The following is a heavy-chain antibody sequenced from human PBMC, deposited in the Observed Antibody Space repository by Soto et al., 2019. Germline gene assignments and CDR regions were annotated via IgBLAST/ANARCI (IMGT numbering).Heavy chain of an antibody. J-gene: IGHJ4*02. V-gene: IGHV1-3*05. Sequence: QVPLVQSGAEEKKPGASVKVSCKASGYTFTSYAMHWVRPAPGQRLEWMGGINAGNGNTKYSQKFQGRVTITRDSSASTAYMELSSLRSEDTAVYYCARDMYYDFWSVLFDYWCQGTLVTVSS. D-gene: IGHD3-3*01. CDR2: INAGNGNT. CDR3: ARDMYYDFWSVLFDY. CDR1: GYTFTSYA.